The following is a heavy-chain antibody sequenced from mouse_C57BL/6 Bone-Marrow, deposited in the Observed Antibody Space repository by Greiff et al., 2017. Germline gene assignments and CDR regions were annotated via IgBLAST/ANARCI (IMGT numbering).Heavy chain of an antibody. CDR3: ANYYGSSYYAMDY. CDR2: INPSSGYT. D-gene: IGHD1-1*01. V-gene: IGHV1-4*01. Sequence: QVQLQQSGAELARPGASVKMSCKASGYTFTSYTMHWVKQRPGQGLEWIGYINPSSGYTKYNQKFKDKATLTADKSSSTAYMQLSSLTSEDSAVYYCANYYGSSYYAMDYWGQGTSVTVSP. CDR1: GYTFTSYT. J-gene: IGHJ4*01.